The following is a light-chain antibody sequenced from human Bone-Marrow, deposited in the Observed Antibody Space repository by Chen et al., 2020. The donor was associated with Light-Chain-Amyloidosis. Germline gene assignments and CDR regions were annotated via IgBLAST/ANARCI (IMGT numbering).Light chain of an antibody. Sequence: QSALTQPASVPGFPGQSLTIPCTESSRDIVGYYYISWDHQHPGKAPQLINYDVSSRPSGVSDRFSGSKSGYTASLTISGLQADDEADYYCTSYTSSRTRVFGTGTKVTVL. J-gene: IGLJ1*01. V-gene: IGLV2-14*01. CDR1: SRDIVGYYY. CDR3: TSYTSSRTRV. CDR2: DVS.